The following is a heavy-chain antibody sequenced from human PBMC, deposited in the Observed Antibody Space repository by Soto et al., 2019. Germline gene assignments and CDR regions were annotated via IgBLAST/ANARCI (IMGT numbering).Heavy chain of an antibody. CDR3: AKDEDYSGSYYFDY. V-gene: IGHV3-23*01. D-gene: IGHD1-26*01. J-gene: IGHJ4*02. CDR1: GFTFSSYA. Sequence: EVQLLESGGGLVQPGGSLRLSCAASGFTFSSYAMSWVRQAPGKGLEWVSAISGSGGSTYYADSVKGRFTISRDNSKNTLYLQMNSLRAEYTAVSYCAKDEDYSGSYYFDYWGQGTLVTVSS. CDR2: ISGSGGST.